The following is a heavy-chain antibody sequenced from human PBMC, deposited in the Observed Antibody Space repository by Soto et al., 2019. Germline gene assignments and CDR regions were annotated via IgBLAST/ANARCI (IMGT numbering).Heavy chain of an antibody. Sequence: PSETLSLTCTVSGGSISSYYWSWIRQPPGKGLEWIGYISYSGSTNYNPSLKSRVTISVDTSKNQFSLKLSSVTAADTAVYYCASHVTYCSSTSCYAFVPTGNNWFDPWGQGTLVTVSS. V-gene: IGHV4-59*08. J-gene: IGHJ5*02. CDR3: ASHVTYCSSTSCYAFVPTGNNWFDP. CDR2: ISYSGST. D-gene: IGHD2-2*01. CDR1: GGSISSYY.